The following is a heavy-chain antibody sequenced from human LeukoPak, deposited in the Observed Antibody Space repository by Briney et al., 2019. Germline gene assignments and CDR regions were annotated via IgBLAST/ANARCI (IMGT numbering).Heavy chain of an antibody. J-gene: IGHJ4*02. D-gene: IGHD5-18*01. CDR2: IYYSGST. CDR3: ASMIQLWTIDY. V-gene: IGHV4-59*08. CDR1: GGSFSGYY. Sequence: SETLSLTCAVYGGSFSGYYWSWIRQPPGKGLEWIGYIYYSGSTNYNPSLKSRVTISVDTSKNQFSLKLSSVTAADTAVYYCASMIQLWTIDYWGQGTLVTVSS.